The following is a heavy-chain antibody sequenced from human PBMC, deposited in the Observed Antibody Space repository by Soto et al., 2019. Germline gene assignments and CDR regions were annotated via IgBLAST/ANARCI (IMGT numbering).Heavy chain of an antibody. D-gene: IGHD5-12*01. CDR2: IYYSGST. J-gene: IGHJ4*02. CDR1: GGSISSSSYY. V-gene: IGHV4-39*01. Sequence: QLQLQESGPGLVKPSETLSLTCTVSGGSISSSSYYWGWIRQPPGKGLEWIGSIYYSGSTYYNPSLKSRVTISVDTSKNQFSLKLSSVTAADTAVYYCASSSREDIGFDYWGQGTLVTVSS. CDR3: ASSSREDIGFDY.